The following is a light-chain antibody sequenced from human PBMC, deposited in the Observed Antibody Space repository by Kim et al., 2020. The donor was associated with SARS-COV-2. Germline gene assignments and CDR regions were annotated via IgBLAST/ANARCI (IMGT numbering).Light chain of an antibody. J-gene: IGKJ1*01. V-gene: IGKV1-5*03. CDR3: QQYSSYSSWT. CDR1: QSVSEW. Sequence: SVGDGVTITCRASQSVSEWLAWYQQKPGKAPNLLIYDSSTLESDIPSRFSGSGSGTEFTLTISSLQPDDFATYYCQQYSSYSSWTFGQGTKVDIK. CDR2: DSS.